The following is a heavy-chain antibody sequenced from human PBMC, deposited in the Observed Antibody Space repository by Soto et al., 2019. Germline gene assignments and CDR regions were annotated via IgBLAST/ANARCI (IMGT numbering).Heavy chain of an antibody. CDR3: ARGNRDPSIWLDY. V-gene: IGHV4-30-4*01. J-gene: IGHJ4*02. CDR2: IYYSGST. Sequence: SETLSLTCTVSGGSISSGDYYWSWIRQPPGKGLEWFGYIYYSGSTYYNPSLKSRVTMSVDTSKNQFSLKLTSVTAADTAVYYCARGNRDPSIWLDYWGQGTLVTVS. CDR1: GGSISSGDYY. D-gene: IGHD3-3*01.